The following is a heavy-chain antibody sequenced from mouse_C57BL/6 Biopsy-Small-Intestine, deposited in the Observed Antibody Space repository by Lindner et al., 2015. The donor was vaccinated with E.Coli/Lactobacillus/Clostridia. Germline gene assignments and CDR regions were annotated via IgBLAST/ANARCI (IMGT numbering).Heavy chain of an antibody. CDR1: GYLFTDHN. D-gene: IGHD2-3*01. J-gene: IGHJ2*01. V-gene: IGHV1-39*01. Sequence: VQLQESGPELVKPGASVKISCKASGYLFTDHNIHWVKQSNGKSLEWIGVINPNYGTTNYNQKFKGKATLTVDQSSSSAYMQLNSLTSEDSAAYYCARFGYYAFDYWGQGTTLTVSS. CDR3: ARFGYYAFDY. CDR2: INPNYGTT.